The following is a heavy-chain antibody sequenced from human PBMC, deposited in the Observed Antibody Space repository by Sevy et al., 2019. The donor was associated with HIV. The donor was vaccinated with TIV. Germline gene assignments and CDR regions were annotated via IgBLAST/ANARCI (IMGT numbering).Heavy chain of an antibody. V-gene: IGHV1-69*13. CDR2: IIPIFGAA. J-gene: IGHJ3*02. CDR3: ASPAYCGGGNCYSSDAFDM. D-gene: IGHD2-21*01. Sequence: ASVKVSCKASGGTFSSYAINWVRQAPGQGLEWTGRIIPIFGAADYAQKFQGRVTITADESTSTVYMQLSRLRSEDTAVYYCASPAYCGGGNCYSSDAFDMWGQGTMVTVSS. CDR1: GGTFSSYA.